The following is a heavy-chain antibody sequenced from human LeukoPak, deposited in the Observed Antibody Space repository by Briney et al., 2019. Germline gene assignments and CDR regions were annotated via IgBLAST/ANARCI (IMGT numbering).Heavy chain of an antibody. V-gene: IGHV3-30*02. CDR3: AKPELLWFGEFNYDY. D-gene: IGHD3-10*01. CDR2: IRYDGRNT. CDR1: VFTFSSYG. J-gene: IGHJ4*02. Sequence: GGSLRLSCAASVFTFSSYGIHWVRQAPGKVLEWDAFIRYDGRNTYYADSVKGRFTISRDNSKNTLYLQMNSLRAEDTAVYYCAKPELLWFGEFNYDYWGQGTLVTVSS.